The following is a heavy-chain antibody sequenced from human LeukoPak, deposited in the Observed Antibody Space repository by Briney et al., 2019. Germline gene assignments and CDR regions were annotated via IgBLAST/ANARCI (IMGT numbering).Heavy chain of an antibody. CDR3: ARDRPVGVPIAISYDLDS. V-gene: IGHV3-30*01. CDR2: ISSDGSNK. D-gene: IGHD2-2*02. CDR1: GFTFSSFA. Sequence: PGTSLRLSCAASGFTFSSFAIHWVRQAPGKGLEWVAVISSDGSNKFYADSVGGRFTISRDNSKNTLSLQMNSLRPEDTAVYYCARDRPVGVPIAISYDLDSWGQGTLVSVSS. J-gene: IGHJ4*02.